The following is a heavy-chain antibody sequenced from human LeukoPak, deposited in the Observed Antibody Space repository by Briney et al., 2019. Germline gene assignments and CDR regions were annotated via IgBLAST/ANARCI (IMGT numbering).Heavy chain of an antibody. CDR3: AKAPGGIVGY. J-gene: IGHJ4*02. Sequence: GGTLRLSCAASGFTFSSYGMNWVRQAPGKGLEWVSAISASGGSTYYADSVKGRFTISRDNSKNTLYLQMNSLRAEDTAVYYCAKAPGGIVGYWGQGTLVTVSS. CDR1: GFTFSSYG. V-gene: IGHV3-23*01. CDR2: ISASGGST. D-gene: IGHD3-16*01.